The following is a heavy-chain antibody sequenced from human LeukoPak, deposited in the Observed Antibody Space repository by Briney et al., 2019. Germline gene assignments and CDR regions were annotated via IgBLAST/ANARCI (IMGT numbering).Heavy chain of an antibody. J-gene: IGHJ3*02. D-gene: IGHD2-21*02. V-gene: IGHV3-23*01. CDR2: ISGSGGST. CDR3: AKDLCGGDCCSFPDAFDI. Sequence: GGSLRLSCAASGFTFSSYAMSWVRQAPGKGLEWVSAISGSGGSTYYADSVKGRFTISRDNSKNTLYLQMNSLRAEDTAVYYCAKDLCGGDCCSFPDAFDIWGQGTMVTVSS. CDR1: GFTFSSYA.